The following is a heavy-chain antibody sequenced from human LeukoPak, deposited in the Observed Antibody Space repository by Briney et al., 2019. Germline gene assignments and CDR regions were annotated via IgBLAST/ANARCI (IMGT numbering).Heavy chain of an antibody. CDR2: LPPDELDI. CDR3: AKGGKWDVTPFDY. CDR1: GFTFSSYW. J-gene: IGHJ4*02. D-gene: IGHD1-26*01. Sequence: PGGSLRLSRAASGFTFSSYWMNWARQAPGMGLVWVSRLPPDELDIIYADSVKGRFTVSRDNSKNTLYLQVNSLRAEDTAVYYCAKGGKWDVTPFDYWGQGTLVTVSS. V-gene: IGHV3-74*01.